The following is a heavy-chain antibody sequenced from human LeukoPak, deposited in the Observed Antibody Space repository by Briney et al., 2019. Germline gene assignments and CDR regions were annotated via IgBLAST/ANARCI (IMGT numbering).Heavy chain of an antibody. D-gene: IGHD1-7*01. CDR3: VRDVDWNYDL. CDR1: GFTFSNYW. J-gene: IGHJ4*02. Sequence: GGSLRLSCVGSGFTFSNYWMNWVRQAPGKGLEWVANIKGSDKGHVDSVKGRFSVSRDDARNSLYLQMDSLRAEDTAVYYCVRDVDWNYDLWGQGTVVRVSS. V-gene: IGHV3-7*01. CDR2: IKGSDK.